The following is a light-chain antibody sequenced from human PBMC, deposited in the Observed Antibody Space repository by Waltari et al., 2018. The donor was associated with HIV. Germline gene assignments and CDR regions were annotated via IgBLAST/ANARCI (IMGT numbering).Light chain of an antibody. Sequence: QSALTQPASVSGSPGQSITISCTGASNDIFTYNYVPWYQQHPAKAPKLIIYDVTSRPSGVSNRFSASKSGNTASLTISGLQADDEADYYCSSYTNNNTLIFGGGTKLTVL. CDR1: SNDIFTYNY. CDR3: SSYTNNNTLI. J-gene: IGLJ2*01. V-gene: IGLV2-14*03. CDR2: DVT.